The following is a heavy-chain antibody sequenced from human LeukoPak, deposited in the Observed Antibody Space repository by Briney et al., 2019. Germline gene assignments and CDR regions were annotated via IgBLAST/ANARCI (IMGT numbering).Heavy chain of an antibody. D-gene: IGHD2-15*01. CDR3: TTDPSGAIVVVVAATDY. CDR2: ISYDGSHK. Sequence: GGSLRLSCAASGFTFSSYALHWVRQAPGKGLEWVAVISYDGSHKYYADSVKGRFTISRDNSKNTLYLQMNSLKTEDTAVYYCTTDPSGAIVVVVAATDYWGQGTLVTVSS. V-gene: IGHV3-30*04. J-gene: IGHJ4*02. CDR1: GFTFSSYA.